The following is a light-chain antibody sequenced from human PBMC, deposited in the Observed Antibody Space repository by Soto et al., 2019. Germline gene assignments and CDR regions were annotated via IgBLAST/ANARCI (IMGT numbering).Light chain of an antibody. CDR1: QSVSSK. V-gene: IGKV3-15*01. CDR2: GAS. CDR3: QQYNNWHPIT. Sequence: EIVMTQSPATLSVYAGKRASLSCRAIQSVSSKLAWYQQKPRQATSLIIYGASTRANGIPARFSGSGSGTEFTLTISSLQSEDFSVYYCQQYNNWHPITFGQGTRLEIK. J-gene: IGKJ5*01.